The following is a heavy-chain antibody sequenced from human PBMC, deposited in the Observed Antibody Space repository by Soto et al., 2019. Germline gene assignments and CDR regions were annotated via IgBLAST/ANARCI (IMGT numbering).Heavy chain of an antibody. CDR2: IIPIFGTA. V-gene: IGHV1-69*13. J-gene: IGHJ6*02. CDR1: GGTFSSYA. D-gene: IGHD2-8*02. Sequence: VASVKVSCKASGGTFSSYAISWVRQAPGQGLEWMGGIIPIFGTANYAQKFQGRVTITADESTSTAYMELSSLRSEDTAVYYCARGLVVYYYYGMDVWGQGTTVTVSS. CDR3: ARGLVVYYYYGMDV.